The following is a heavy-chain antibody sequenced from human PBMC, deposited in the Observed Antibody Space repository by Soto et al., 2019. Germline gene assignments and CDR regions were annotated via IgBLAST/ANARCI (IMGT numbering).Heavy chain of an antibody. D-gene: IGHD3-22*01. V-gene: IGHV1-69*01. CDR2: IIPIFGTA. CDR1: GGTFSSYA. CDR3: ARGSRHYYDSSGYYYSDYGMDV. Sequence: QVQLVQSGAEVKKPGSSVKVSCKASGGTFSSYAISWVRQAPGQGLEWMGGIIPIFGTANYAQKFQGRVTITADESTSTAYMERSSLRSEDTAVYYCARGSRHYYDSSGYYYSDYGMDVWGQGTTVTVSS. J-gene: IGHJ6*02.